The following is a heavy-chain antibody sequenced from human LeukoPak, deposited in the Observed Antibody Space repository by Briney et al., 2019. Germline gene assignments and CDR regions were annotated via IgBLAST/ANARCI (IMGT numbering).Heavy chain of an antibody. CDR3: ARQAYSSSWYPGDWFDP. V-gene: IGHV5-51*01. CDR2: IYPGDSDT. CDR1: GYSFTSYW. J-gene: IGHJ5*02. Sequence: PGESLKISCKGSGYSFTSYWIGWVRQMPGKGLEWMGIIYPGDSDTRYSPSFQGQVTISADKSISTAYLQWSSLKASDTAMYYCARQAYSSSWYPGDWFDPWGQGTLVTVSS. D-gene: IGHD6-13*01.